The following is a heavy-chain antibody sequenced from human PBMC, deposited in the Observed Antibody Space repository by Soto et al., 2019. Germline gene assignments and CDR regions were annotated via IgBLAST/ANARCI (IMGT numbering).Heavy chain of an antibody. J-gene: IGHJ6*03. CDR3: ARDTAKWAKKDHYYYMDV. Sequence: HPGGSLRLSCAASGFTFSSYWMHWVRQAPGKGLVWVSRINSDGSSTSYADSVKGRFTISRDNAKNTLYLQMNSLRAEDTAVYYCARDTAKWAKKDHYYYMDVWGKGTTVTVSS. CDR1: GFTFSSYW. CDR2: INSDGSST. V-gene: IGHV3-74*01. D-gene: IGHD1-26*01.